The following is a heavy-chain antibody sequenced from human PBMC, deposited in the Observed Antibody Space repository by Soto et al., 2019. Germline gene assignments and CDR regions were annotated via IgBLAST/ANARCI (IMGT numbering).Heavy chain of an antibody. CDR2: ISYDGSNK. V-gene: IGHV3-30-3*01. CDR1: GFTFSSYA. Sequence: GGSLRLSCAASGFTFSSYAMHWVRQAPGKGLEWVAVISYDGSNKYYADSVKGRFTISRDNSKNTLYLQMNSLRAEDTAVYYCARDSYDFWSGYYSVKYYYYYYGMDVWGQGTTVTVSS. D-gene: IGHD3-3*01. CDR3: ARDSYDFWSGYYSVKYYYYYYGMDV. J-gene: IGHJ6*02.